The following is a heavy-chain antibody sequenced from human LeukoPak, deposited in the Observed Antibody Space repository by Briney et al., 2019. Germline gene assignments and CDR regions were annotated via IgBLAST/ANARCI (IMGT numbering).Heavy chain of an antibody. D-gene: IGHD1-26*01. J-gene: IGHJ5*02. CDR2: IYYSGST. CDR1: GGSFSGYY. CDR3: ARDPALGAGRLDP. V-gene: IGHV4-59*01. Sequence: SETLSLTCAVYGGSFSGYYWSWIRQPPGKGLEWIGYIYYSGSTNYNPSLKSRVTISVDTSKNQFSLKLSSVTAADTAVYYCARDPALGAGRLDPWGQGTLVTVSS.